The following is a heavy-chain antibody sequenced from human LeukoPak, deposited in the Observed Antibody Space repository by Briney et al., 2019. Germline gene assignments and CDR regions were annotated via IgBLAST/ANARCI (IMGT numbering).Heavy chain of an antibody. CDR3: AKDSLSGYDGPKTIDY. CDR2: IRYDGSNK. D-gene: IGHD5-12*01. Sequence: PGGSLRLSCAASGFTFSSYGMHWVRQAPGKGLEWVAFIRYDGSNKYYADSVKGRFTISRDNSKNTLYLQMNSPRAEDTAVYYCAKDSLSGYDGPKTIDYWGQGTLVTVSS. J-gene: IGHJ4*02. V-gene: IGHV3-30*02. CDR1: GFTFSSYG.